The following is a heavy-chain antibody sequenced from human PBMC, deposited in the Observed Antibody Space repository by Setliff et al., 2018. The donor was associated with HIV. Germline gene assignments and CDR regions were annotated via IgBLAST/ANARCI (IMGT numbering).Heavy chain of an antibody. D-gene: IGHD6-19*01. CDR3: AGRRVAGLF. J-gene: IGHJ4*02. CDR2: SDHSGST. CDR1: GGSFSGYY. V-gene: IGHV4-34*01. Sequence: SETLSLTCAVNGGSFSGYYWSWIRQPPGKGLEWIGESDHSGSTNYNPSLKSRVTISVDTSKSQFSLKLTSVTAADTAVYYCAGRRVAGLFCGQGTPVTVSS.